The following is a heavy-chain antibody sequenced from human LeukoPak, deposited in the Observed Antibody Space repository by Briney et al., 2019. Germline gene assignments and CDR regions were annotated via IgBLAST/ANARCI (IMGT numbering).Heavy chain of an antibody. V-gene: IGHV4-4*07. Sequence: SETLSLTCTVSGGSISSYYWSWIRQSAGKGLEWIGRIYTSGSTNYNPSLKSRVTMSVDTSKNQFSLKLSSVTAADTAVYYCARTECGGDCQYEYYFDYWGQGTLVTVSS. CDR3: ARTECGGDCQYEYYFDY. D-gene: IGHD2-21*02. J-gene: IGHJ4*02. CDR1: GGSISSYY. CDR2: IYTSGST.